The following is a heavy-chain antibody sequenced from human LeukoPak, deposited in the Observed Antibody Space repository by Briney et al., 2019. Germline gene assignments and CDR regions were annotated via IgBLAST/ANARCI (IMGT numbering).Heavy chain of an antibody. CDR1: GYTFTSYG. V-gene: IGHV1-69*10. D-gene: IGHD6-6*01. CDR2: IIPIFGIA. CDR3: ARDKYSSSLGDY. Sequence: SVKVSCKASGYTFTSYGISWVRQAPGQGLEWMGWIIPIFGIANYAQKFQGRVTITADKSTSTAYMELSSLRSEDTAVYYCARDKYSSSLGDYWGQGTLVTVSS. J-gene: IGHJ4*02.